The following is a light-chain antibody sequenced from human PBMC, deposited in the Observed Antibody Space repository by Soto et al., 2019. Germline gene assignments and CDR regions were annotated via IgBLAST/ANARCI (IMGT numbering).Light chain of an antibody. Sequence: QSALTQPASVSGSPGQSITISCTGTSSDIGGYNYVSWYQQHPGKAPKLMIYDVTNRPSGVSNRFSGSKSGNTASLTISGLQAEDEADYYCYSYTSSRTPVVLVGGTKVTVL. CDR3: YSYTSSRTPVV. J-gene: IGLJ2*01. CDR2: DVT. V-gene: IGLV2-14*03. CDR1: SSDIGGYNY.